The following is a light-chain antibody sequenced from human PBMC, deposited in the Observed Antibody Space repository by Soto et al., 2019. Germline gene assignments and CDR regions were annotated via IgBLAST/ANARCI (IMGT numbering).Light chain of an antibody. CDR3: QQYHEYW. CDR1: RDISTW. V-gene: IGKV1D-16*01. J-gene: IGKJ1*01. CDR2: GAS. Sequence: DIQMTQSPSSVSASVGDRVTITCRASRDISTWLAWYQQKPGKAPKLLIYGASNLQSGVPSRFSGRGSGTDFTLTISSLQPDDFATYYCQQYHEYWFGQGTKVDIK.